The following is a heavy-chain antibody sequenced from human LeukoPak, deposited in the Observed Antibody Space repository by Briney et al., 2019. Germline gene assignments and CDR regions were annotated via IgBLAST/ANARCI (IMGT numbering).Heavy chain of an antibody. CDR2: ISSNGDTT. Sequence: GGSLRLSCAASGFTFNTYAMHWVRQAPGKGLEYVSGISSNGDTTDYAKSVKGRFSISRDNSKNTLYLQMGGLTADDMAVYYCARSWGVGGTNEIDYWGQGALVTVSS. CDR3: ARSWGVGGTNEIDY. CDR1: GFTFNTYA. J-gene: IGHJ4*02. D-gene: IGHD3-16*01. V-gene: IGHV3-64*01.